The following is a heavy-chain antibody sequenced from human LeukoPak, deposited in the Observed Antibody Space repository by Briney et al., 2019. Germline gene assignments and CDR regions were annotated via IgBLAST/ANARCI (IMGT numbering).Heavy chain of an antibody. CDR1: GGSFSGYY. CDR3: ARGVFYCSSTSCPHYYYYGMDV. CDR2: INHSGST. Sequence: SETLSLTCAVYGGSFSGYYWSWTRQPLGKGLEWIGEINHSGSTNYNPSLKSRVTISVDTSKNQFSLKLSSVTAADTAVYYCARGVFYCSSTSCPHYYYYGMDVWGQGTTVTVSS. V-gene: IGHV4-34*01. J-gene: IGHJ6*02. D-gene: IGHD2-2*01.